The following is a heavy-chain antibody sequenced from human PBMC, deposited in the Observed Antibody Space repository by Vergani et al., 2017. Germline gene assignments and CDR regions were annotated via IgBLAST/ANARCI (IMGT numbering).Heavy chain of an antibody. Sequence: EVQLVESGGGLVQPGGSLRLSCAASGFTVSSNYMSWVRQAPGKGLEWVSVIYSGGSTYYADSVKGRFTISRHNSKNTLYLQMNSLGAEDTDVYGCARAGYGDYYYYYHGMDVWGQGTTVTVSS. V-gene: IGHV3-53*04. D-gene: IGHD4-17*01. J-gene: IGHJ6*02. CDR3: ARAGYGDYYYYYHGMDV. CDR2: IYSGGST. CDR1: GFTVSSNY.